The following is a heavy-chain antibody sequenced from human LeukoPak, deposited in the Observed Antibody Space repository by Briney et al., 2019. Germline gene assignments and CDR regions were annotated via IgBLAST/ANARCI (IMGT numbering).Heavy chain of an antibody. CDR3: AREPYDSSGYYSHFDY. CDR2: INPNSGGT. Sequence: ASVKVSCKASGYTFTSYDINWVRQATGQGLEWMGRINPNSGGTNYAQKFQGRVTMTRDTSISTAYMELSRLRSDDTAVYYCAREPYDSSGYYSHFDYWGQGTLVTVSS. CDR1: GYTFTSYD. J-gene: IGHJ4*02. V-gene: IGHV1-2*06. D-gene: IGHD3-22*01.